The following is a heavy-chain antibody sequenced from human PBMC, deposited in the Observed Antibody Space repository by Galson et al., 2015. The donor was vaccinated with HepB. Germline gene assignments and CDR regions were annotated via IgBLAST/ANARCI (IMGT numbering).Heavy chain of an antibody. D-gene: IGHD1-26*01. CDR2: IIPIFGTA. J-gene: IGHJ6*02. CDR1: GGTFSSYA. Sequence: SVKVSCKASGGTFSSYAISWVRQAPGQGLEWMGGIIPIFGTANYAQKFQGRVTITADESTSTAYMELSSLRSGDTAVYYCARVTPVGIVGAPRYYYGMDVWGQGTTVTVSS. V-gene: IGHV1-69*13. CDR3: ARVTPVGIVGAPRYYYGMDV.